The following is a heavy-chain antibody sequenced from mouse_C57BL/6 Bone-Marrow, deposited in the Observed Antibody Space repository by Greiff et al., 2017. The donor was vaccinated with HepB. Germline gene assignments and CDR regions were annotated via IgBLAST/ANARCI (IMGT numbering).Heavy chain of an antibody. CDR1: GFTFSSYA. V-gene: IGHV5-4*01. CDR2: ISDGGSYT. D-gene: IGHD2-1*01. CDR3: AWAYGNSYFDF. J-gene: IGHJ2*01. Sequence: EVQLVESGGGLVKPGGSLKLSCAASGFTFSSYAMSWVRQTPEKRLEWVATISDGGSYTYYPDNVKGRFTISRDNAKNNLYLQMSHLKSEDTAMYSCAWAYGNSYFDFWGQGPTLTVSS.